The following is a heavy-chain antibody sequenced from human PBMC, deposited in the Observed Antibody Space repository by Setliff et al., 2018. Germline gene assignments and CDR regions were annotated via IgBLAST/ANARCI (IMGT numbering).Heavy chain of an antibody. CDR2: IYTSGST. CDR1: GGSISSYY. CDR3: ARVSTVTTWPYYYYMDV. D-gene: IGHD4-4*01. J-gene: IGHJ6*03. Sequence: PSETLSLTCTVSGGSISSYYWSWIRQPAGKGLEWIGRIYTSGSTNYNPSLKSRVTMSIDTSKNQFSLKLSSVTAADTAVYYCARVSTVTTWPYYYYMDVWGKGTTVTVSS. V-gene: IGHV4-4*07.